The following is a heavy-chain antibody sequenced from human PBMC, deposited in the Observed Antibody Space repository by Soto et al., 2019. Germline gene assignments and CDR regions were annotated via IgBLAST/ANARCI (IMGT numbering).Heavy chain of an antibody. D-gene: IGHD2-2*01. CDR2: ISGSGGST. CDR3: AKEDIVVVPAASHYYYYYGMDV. V-gene: IGHV3-23*01. CDR1: GFTLISYA. Sequence: PGGSLRLSCAASGFTLISYAMSWVRQAPGKGLEWVSAISGSGGSTYYADSVKGRFTISRDNSKNTLYLQMNSLRAEDTAVYYCAKEDIVVVPAASHYYYYYGMDVWGQGTTVTV. J-gene: IGHJ6*02.